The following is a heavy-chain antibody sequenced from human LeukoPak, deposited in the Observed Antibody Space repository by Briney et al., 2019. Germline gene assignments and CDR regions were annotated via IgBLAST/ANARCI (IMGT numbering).Heavy chain of an antibody. CDR1: GYTFTSYG. CDR3: ARGHTLYYENSAYYYFDY. V-gene: IGHV1-18*01. D-gene: IGHD3-22*01. CDR2: ISAYNGNR. J-gene: IGHJ4*02. Sequence: RASVKVSCKASGYTFTSYGINWVRQVPGQGLEWMGWISAYNGNRNFAQRFQGRVTMTTDTSTNTAYMELRSLRSDDTAVYYCARGHTLYYENSAYYYFDYWGREPRSPSPQ.